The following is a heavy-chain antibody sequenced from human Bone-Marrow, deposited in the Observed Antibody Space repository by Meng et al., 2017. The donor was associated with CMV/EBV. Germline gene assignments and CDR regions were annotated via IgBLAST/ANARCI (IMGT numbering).Heavy chain of an antibody. Sequence: SETLSLTCTVSGGSISSSSYYWGWIRQPPGKGLEWIGSIYYSGSTYYNPSLKSRVTISVDTSKNQFSLKLSSVTAADTAVYYCARQAIRSYWFDPWGQGTLVTVSS. CDR1: GGSISSSSYY. CDR2: IYYSGST. CDR3: ARQAIRSYWFDP. D-gene: IGHD3-10*01. V-gene: IGHV4-39*01. J-gene: IGHJ5*02.